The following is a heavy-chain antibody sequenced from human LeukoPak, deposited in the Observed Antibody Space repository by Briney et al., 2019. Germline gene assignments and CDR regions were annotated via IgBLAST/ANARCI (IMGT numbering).Heavy chain of an antibody. CDR3: AKSSSAAGYYYDSSGYFDY. CDR1: GFTFSSYA. J-gene: IGHJ4*02. V-gene: IGHV3-23*01. D-gene: IGHD3-22*01. CDR2: ISGSGGST. Sequence: GGSLRLSCAASGFTFSSYAMSWVRQAPGKGLEWVSAISGSGGSTYYADSVKGRFTISRDNSKNTLYLQMNSLRAEDTAVYYCAKSSSAAGYYYDSSGYFDYWGQGTLVTVSP.